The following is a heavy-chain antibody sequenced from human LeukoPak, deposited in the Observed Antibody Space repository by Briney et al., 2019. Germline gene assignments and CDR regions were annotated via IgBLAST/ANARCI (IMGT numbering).Heavy chain of an antibody. V-gene: IGHV4-34*01. J-gene: IGHJ4*02. CDR2: INDSGST. D-gene: IGHD1-7*01. CDR1: GGSFSVYY. Sequence: SETLSLTCAVYGGSFSVYYWSWIRQPPGKGLEWIGEINDSGSTNYNPSLKSRVTISVDTSKNQFSLKLSSVTAADTAVYYCARGRYRYNWNYAYYFDYWGQGTLVTVSS. CDR3: ARGRYRYNWNYAYYFDY.